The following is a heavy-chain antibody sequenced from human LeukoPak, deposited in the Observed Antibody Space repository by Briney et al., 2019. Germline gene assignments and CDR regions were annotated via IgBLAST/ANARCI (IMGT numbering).Heavy chain of an antibody. Sequence: SETLSLTCTVSGGSISSYYWSWIRQPPGKGLEWIGYIYYSGSTNYNPSLKSRVTISVDTSKNQFSLKLSSVTAADTAVYYCARAPQRAHSGYDYDYYYYGMDVWGQGTTVTVSS. CDR1: GGSISSYY. CDR2: IYYSGST. J-gene: IGHJ6*02. CDR3: ARAPQRAHSGYDYDYYYYGMDV. V-gene: IGHV4-59*01. D-gene: IGHD5-12*01.